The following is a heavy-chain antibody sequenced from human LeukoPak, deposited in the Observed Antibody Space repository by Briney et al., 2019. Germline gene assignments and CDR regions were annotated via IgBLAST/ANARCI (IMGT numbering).Heavy chain of an antibody. J-gene: IGHJ5*02. Sequence: ASVTVSFKASGYTFTRYYMHCVRQAPGQGLEWMGWINPNSGGTNYAQKFQGRVTMTRDTSISTAYMELSRLRSDDTAVYYCARVTPRIAVAGTGWFDPWGQGTLVTVSS. CDR2: INPNSGGT. D-gene: IGHD6-19*01. CDR1: GYTFTRYY. CDR3: ARVTPRIAVAGTGWFDP. V-gene: IGHV1-2*02.